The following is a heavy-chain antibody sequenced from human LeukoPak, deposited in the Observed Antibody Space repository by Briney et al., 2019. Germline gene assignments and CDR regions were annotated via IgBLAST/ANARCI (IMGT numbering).Heavy chain of an antibody. CDR1: GGSISSGSYY. V-gene: IGHV4-61*02. J-gene: IGHJ3*02. CDR2: IYTSGST. CDR3: ARERISRDYDAFDM. Sequence: SETLSLTCTVSGGSISSGSYYWSWIRQPAGTGLEWIGRIYTSGSTNYNPSLKSRVTISVDTSKNQFSLKLSSVTAADTAVYYCARERISRDYDAFDMWGQGTMVTVSS. D-gene: IGHD6-13*01.